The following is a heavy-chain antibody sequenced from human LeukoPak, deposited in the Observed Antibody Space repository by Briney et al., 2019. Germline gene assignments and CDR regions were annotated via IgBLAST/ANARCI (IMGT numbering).Heavy chain of an antibody. J-gene: IGHJ6*02. D-gene: IGHD4/OR15-4a*01. CDR1: GGSFSGYY. CDR3: ARGYRPLWWVYGMDV. CDR2: INHSGST. V-gene: IGHV4-34*01. Sequence: SETLSLTCAVYGGSFSGYYWSWIRQPPGKGLEWIGEINHSGSTNYNPSLKSRVTISVDTSKNQFSLKLSSVTAADTAVYYCARGYRPLWWVYGMDVWGQGTTVTVSS.